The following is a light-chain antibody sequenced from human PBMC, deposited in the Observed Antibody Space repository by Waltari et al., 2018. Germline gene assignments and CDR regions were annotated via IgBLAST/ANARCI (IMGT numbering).Light chain of an antibody. J-gene: IGKJ1*01. Sequence: DIVRTQSPDSLAVSLGERATLNCNYSQNLLNNSNNKYYLGWYQQKPGQPARLLIGWASARESEGPDRFVGRGSGTDFTLTITSLQPEDVAVYYCHQYFSPHWTFGQGTRVEIK. CDR1: QNLLNNSNNKYY. CDR2: WAS. V-gene: IGKV4-1*01. CDR3: HQYFSPHWT.